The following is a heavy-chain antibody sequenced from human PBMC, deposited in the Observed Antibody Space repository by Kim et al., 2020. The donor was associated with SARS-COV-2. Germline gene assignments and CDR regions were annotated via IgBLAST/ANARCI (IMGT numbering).Heavy chain of an antibody. Sequence: YDNPPVKSRVTISVDTSKNQYSLKLSSVTAADTAVYYCARHTGYGGNLPGDWGQGTLVTVSS. V-gene: IGHV4-39*01. CDR3: ARHTGYGGNLPGD. D-gene: IGHD4-17*01. J-gene: IGHJ4*02.